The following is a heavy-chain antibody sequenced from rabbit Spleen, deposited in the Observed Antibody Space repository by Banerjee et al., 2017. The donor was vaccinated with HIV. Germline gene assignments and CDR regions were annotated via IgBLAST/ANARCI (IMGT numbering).Heavy chain of an antibody. CDR1: GFSFSSSDW. J-gene: IGHJ3*01. Sequence: QEQLVESGGDLVQPEGSLTLTCTASGFSFSSSDWISWVRQAPGKGLEWIGCIANGDGSTYYANWVNGRFTISTTSSTTVTLRMTGLTAADTATYFCARYTYDGVGAHTRPDLWGPGTLVTVS. CDR3: ARYTYDGVGAHTRPDL. V-gene: IGHV1S45*01. D-gene: IGHD2-1*01. CDR2: IANGDGST.